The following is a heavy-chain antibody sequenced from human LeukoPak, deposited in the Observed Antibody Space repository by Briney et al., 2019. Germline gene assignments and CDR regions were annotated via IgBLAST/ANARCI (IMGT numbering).Heavy chain of an antibody. CDR1: GFTFSSYA. V-gene: IGHV3-7*01. CDR3: ARCSGWAFKN. Sequence: GRSLRLSCAASGFTFSSYAMHWVRQAPGKGLEWVANINQDGSEKNYVDSVKGRFTISRDSAKNSLYLQMDSLRVEDTAIYYCARCSGWAFKNWGQGTLVTVSS. CDR2: INQDGSEK. J-gene: IGHJ4*02. D-gene: IGHD6-19*01.